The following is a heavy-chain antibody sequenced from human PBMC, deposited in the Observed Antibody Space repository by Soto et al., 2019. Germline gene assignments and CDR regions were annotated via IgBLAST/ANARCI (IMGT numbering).Heavy chain of an antibody. CDR2: ISGSGGST. CDR3: AKLNGWFGELHY. J-gene: IGHJ4*02. Sequence: EVQLLESGGGLVQPGGSLRLSCAASGFTFSSYAMSWVRQAPGKGLEWVSAISGSGGSTYYADSVKVRFTISRDNSKNTLYLQMNSLRAEDTAVYYCAKLNGWFGELHYWGQGTLVTVSS. CDR1: GFTFSSYA. V-gene: IGHV3-23*01. D-gene: IGHD3-10*01.